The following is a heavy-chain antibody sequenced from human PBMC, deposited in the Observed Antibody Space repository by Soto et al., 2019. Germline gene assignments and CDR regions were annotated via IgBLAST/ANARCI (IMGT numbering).Heavy chain of an antibody. CDR3: ATRPLLPGAP. CDR1: GFTFSSND. CDR2: IYSGGST. Sequence: EVQLVESGGGLIQPGGSLRLSCAASGFTFSSNDMHWVRQAPGKGLEWVSLIYSGGSTYYAASVKGRFTISRDNSKNTLYLQMSSLRAEDTAVYYCATRPLLPGAPWGQGTMVTVSS. D-gene: IGHD3-22*01. J-gene: IGHJ3*01. V-gene: IGHV3-53*01.